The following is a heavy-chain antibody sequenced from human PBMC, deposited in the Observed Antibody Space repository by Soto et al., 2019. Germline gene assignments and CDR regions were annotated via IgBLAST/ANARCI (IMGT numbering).Heavy chain of an antibody. CDR2: INGYNGNA. CDR3: ARMGDVPYYYYGMDV. D-gene: IGHD3-16*01. V-gene: IGHV1-18*01. J-gene: IGHJ6*02. CDR1: GYTFTTYG. Sequence: QVQLVQSGAEVKKPGASVTVSCKASGYTFTTYGVSWVRQAPGQGLEWLGWINGYNGNAKYAENLQCRVTMTTDTSTSTAYMELRSLRSDDTAVYYCARMGDVPYYYYGMDVWGQGTTVTVSS.